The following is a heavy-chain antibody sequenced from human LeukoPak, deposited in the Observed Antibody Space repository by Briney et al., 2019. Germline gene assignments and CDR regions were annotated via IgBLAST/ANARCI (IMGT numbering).Heavy chain of an antibody. CDR3: ARGSEEDYGDYDYYYYGMDV. CDR1: GFTFSSYE. CDR2: ISSSGSTI. V-gene: IGHV3-48*03. J-gene: IGHJ6*02. D-gene: IGHD4-17*01. Sequence: GGSLRLSCAASGFTFSSYEMNWVRQAPGKGLEWVSYISSSGSTIYYADSVKGRFTISRDNAKNSLYLQMNSLRAEDTAVYYCARGSEEDYGDYDYYYYGMDVWGQGTTVTVSS.